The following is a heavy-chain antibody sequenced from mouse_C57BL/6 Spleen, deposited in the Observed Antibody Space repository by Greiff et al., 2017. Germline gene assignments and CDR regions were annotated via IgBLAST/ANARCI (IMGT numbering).Heavy chain of an antibody. D-gene: IGHD2-3*01. CDR3: ARQRGYELGYFDV. CDR2: ISSGGSYT. CDR1: GFTFSSYG. Sequence: EVKLVESGGDLVKPGGSLKLSCAASGFTFSSYGMSWVRQTPDKRLEWVATISSGGSYTYYPDSVKGRFTISRDNAKNTLYLQMSSLKSEDTAMYYCARQRGYELGYFDVWGTGTTVTVSS. V-gene: IGHV5-6*01. J-gene: IGHJ1*03.